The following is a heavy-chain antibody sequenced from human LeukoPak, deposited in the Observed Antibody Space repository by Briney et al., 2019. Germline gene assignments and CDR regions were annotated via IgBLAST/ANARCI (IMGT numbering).Heavy chain of an antibody. CDR3: ARGGRHFWSGYQNNWFDP. J-gene: IGHJ5*02. CDR1: GYTFTSYY. Sequence: ASVKVSCKASGYTFTSYYIHWVRQAPGQGLEWMGIINPSGGSTSYAQKFQGRVTMTRDMSTSTVYMELSSLRSEDTAVYYCARGGRHFWSGYQNNWFDPWGQGTLVTVSS. CDR2: INPSGGST. D-gene: IGHD3-3*02. V-gene: IGHV1-46*01.